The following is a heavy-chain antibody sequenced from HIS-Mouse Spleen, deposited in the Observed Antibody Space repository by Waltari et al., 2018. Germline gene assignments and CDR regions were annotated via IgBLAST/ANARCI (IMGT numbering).Heavy chain of an antibody. CDR1: GFTFSRYW. D-gene: IGHD3-22*01. V-gene: IGHV3-7*01. J-gene: IGHJ2*01. CDR3: ARGNYYDSSGYYRDWYFDL. CDR2: IKQDGSEK. Sequence: EVQLVESGGGLVQPGGSLRLSCAASGFTFSRYWMSWVRQAPGKGVEWVANIKQDGSEKYYVDSVKGRFTISRDNAKNSLYLQMNSLRAEDTAVYYCARGNYYDSSGYYRDWYFDLWGRGTLVTVSS.